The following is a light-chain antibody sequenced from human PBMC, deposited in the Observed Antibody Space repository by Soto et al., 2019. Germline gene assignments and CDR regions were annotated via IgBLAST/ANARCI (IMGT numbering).Light chain of an antibody. CDR2: AAS. Sequence: DIQLTQSPSFLSASVGDRVTITCRASQGISSYLAWYQQKPGKAPKLLIYAASTLQSGVPSRFSGSASGTDFNLTINSLQPEDFATYFCQQSFTTPLTFGGGTKVDI. CDR3: QQSFTTPLT. J-gene: IGKJ4*01. CDR1: QGISSY. V-gene: IGKV1-39*01.